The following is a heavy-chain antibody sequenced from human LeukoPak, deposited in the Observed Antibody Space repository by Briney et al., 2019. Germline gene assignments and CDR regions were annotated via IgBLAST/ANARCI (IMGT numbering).Heavy chain of an antibody. CDR3: AREDFSPRDNWFDP. Sequence: GGSLRLSCAASGFTFSDYYMSWIRQAPGKGLEWVSYISSSGSTIYYADSVKGRFTISRDNAKNSLYLQMNSLRAEDTAVYYCAREDFSPRDNWFDPWGQGTLVTVSS. CDR2: ISSSGSTI. CDR1: GFTFSDYY. D-gene: IGHD3-3*01. J-gene: IGHJ5*02. V-gene: IGHV3-11*01.